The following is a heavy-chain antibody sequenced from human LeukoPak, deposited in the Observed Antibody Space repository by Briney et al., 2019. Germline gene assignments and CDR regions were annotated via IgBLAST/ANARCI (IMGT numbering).Heavy chain of an antibody. J-gene: IGHJ4*02. V-gene: IGHV4-59*08. CDR2: IYHNRGT. Sequence: SETLSLTCTVSGGSISSYYWNWIRLPPGKGLEWIGYIYHNRGTNYNPSLKSRVTMSLDTSKNKFSLKLNSVTAADTAMYFCASGIGFYGLGSLDFWGQGALVTVSS. D-gene: IGHD3-10*01. CDR3: ASGIGFYGLGSLDF. CDR1: GGSISSYY.